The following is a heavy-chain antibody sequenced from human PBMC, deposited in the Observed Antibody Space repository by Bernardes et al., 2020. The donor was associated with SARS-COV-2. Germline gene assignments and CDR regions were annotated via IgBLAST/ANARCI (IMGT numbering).Heavy chain of an antibody. J-gene: IGHJ4*02. CDR1: GFTFRNSW. CDR3: VRDGSSGWVFDY. V-gene: IGHV3-7*01. CDR2: IKYDEREE. D-gene: IGHD6-19*01. Sequence: GGALLTSCAASGFTFRNSWLSWVRQAPGTGLAWVANIKYDEREEYYIDSVKGRFTNSRDNAKNSLSLQMNSLRVEDTAVYYCVRDGSSGWVFDYWGQGALVTVSS.